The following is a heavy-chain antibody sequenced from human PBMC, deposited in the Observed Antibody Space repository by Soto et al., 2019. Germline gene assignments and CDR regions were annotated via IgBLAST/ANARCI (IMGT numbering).Heavy chain of an antibody. CDR1: GGSISSSSYY. CDR3: RAVAGTVHYGMDV. Sequence: SETLSLTCTVSGGSISSSSYYWGWIRQPPGKGLEWIGRIYYSESTYYNPSLKSRVTISVDTSKNQFSLKLSSVTAADTAVYYCRAVAGTVHYGMDVWGQGTTVTVSS. CDR2: IYYSEST. J-gene: IGHJ6*02. V-gene: IGHV4-39*07. D-gene: IGHD6-19*01.